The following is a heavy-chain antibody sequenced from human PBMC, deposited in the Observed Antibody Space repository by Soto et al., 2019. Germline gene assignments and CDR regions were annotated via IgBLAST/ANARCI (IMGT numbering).Heavy chain of an antibody. D-gene: IGHD3-3*01. J-gene: IGHJ4*02. CDR2: IYYSGST. CDR1: GGSISSGGYY. Sequence: SETLSLTCTVSGGSISSGGYYWSWIRQHPGKGLEWIGYIYYSGSTYYNPSLKSRVTISVDTSKNQFSLKLSSVTAADTAVYYCARGLTIFGVVNYFDYWGQGTLVTVSS. V-gene: IGHV4-31*03. CDR3: ARGLTIFGVVNYFDY.